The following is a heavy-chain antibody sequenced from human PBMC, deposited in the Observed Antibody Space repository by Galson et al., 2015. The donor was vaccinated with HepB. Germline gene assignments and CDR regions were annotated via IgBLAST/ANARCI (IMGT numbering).Heavy chain of an antibody. Sequence: SVKVSCKASGYTFTSYGISWVRQAPGQGLEWMGWMNPNSGNTGYAQKFQGTVTMTRDTSISTAYMELSSLRSEDTAVYYCAREVAGKHGRWAFDIWGQGTMVTVPS. CDR3: AREVAGKHGRWAFDI. V-gene: IGHV1-8*02. J-gene: IGHJ3*02. CDR1: GYTFTSYG. CDR2: MNPNSGNT. D-gene: IGHD6-19*01.